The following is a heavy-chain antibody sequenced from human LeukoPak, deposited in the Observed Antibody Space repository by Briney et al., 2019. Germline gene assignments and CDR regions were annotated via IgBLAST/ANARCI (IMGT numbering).Heavy chain of an antibody. V-gene: IGHV4-61*02. CDR3: AREIPGGVLY. CDR2: IYTSGST. D-gene: IGHD2-8*01. CDR1: GGSISSGSYY. Sequence: SETLSLTCTVSGGSISSGSYYWSWIRQPAGKGLEWIGRIYTSGSTNYNPSLKSRVTISVDTSKNQFSLKLSSVTAADTAVYYCAREIPGGVLYWGQGTLVTVSS. J-gene: IGHJ4*02.